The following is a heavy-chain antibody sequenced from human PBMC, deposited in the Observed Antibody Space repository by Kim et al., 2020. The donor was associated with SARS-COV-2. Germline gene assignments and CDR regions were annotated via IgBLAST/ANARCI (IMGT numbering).Heavy chain of an antibody. D-gene: IGHD5-12*01. Sequence: TNYADSVKGRFTISRDKAKNSLYLQMNSLRAEDTAVYYCARDGYDSFLDYWGQGTLVTVSS. V-gene: IGHV3-11*06. J-gene: IGHJ4*02. CDR2: T. CDR3: ARDGYDSFLDY.